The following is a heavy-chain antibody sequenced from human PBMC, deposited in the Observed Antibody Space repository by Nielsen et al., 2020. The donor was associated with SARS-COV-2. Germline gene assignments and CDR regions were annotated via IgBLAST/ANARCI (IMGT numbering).Heavy chain of an antibody. CDR1: GCTFTSYY. CDR2: INPSGGST. J-gene: IGHJ3*02. D-gene: IGHD2-2*01. V-gene: IGHV1-46*01. CDR3: ARGGLPSSTSGDAFDI. Sequence: ASVKVSCKASGCTFTSYYMHWVRQAPGQGLEWMGIINPSGGSTSYAQKFQGRVTMTRDTSTSTVYMELSSLRSEDTAVYYCARGGLPSSTSGDAFDIWGQGTMVTVSS.